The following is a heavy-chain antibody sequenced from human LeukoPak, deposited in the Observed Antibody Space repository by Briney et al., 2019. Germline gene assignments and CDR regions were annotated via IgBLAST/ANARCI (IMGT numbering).Heavy chain of an antibody. CDR1: GFTFRSYC. J-gene: IGHJ4*02. CDR2: INDDATET. CDR3: SGGGGWESDF. D-gene: IGHD6-19*01. V-gene: IGHV3-7*03. Sequence: GASLRLSCAASGFTFRSYCMTWVRQAPGKGLEWVANINDDATETNYIDSVKGRFTISRDNVRNSLHLQMDSLRAEDTAVYYCSGGGGWESDFWGQGTLVTVSS.